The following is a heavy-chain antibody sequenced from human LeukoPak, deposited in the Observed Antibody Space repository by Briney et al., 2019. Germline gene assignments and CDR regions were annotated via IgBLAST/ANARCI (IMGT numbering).Heavy chain of an antibody. D-gene: IGHD6-6*01. Sequence: TGGSLRLSCAASGFTFSSYEMNWVRQAPGKGLEWVSYISSSGSTIYYADSVKGRFTISRDNAKNSLYLQMNSLRAEDTAVYYRARFYSSSLGFDYWGQGTLVTVSS. J-gene: IGHJ4*02. CDR2: ISSSGSTI. CDR3: ARFYSSSLGFDY. V-gene: IGHV3-48*03. CDR1: GFTFSSYE.